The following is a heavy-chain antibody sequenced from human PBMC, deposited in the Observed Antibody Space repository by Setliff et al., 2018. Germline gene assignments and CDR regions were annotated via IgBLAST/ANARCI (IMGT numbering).Heavy chain of an antibody. J-gene: IGHJ4*02. CDR1: GFTFNNYC. D-gene: IGHD4-17*01. CDR2: ISSSSSYI. V-gene: IGHV3-21*04. CDR3: ARDWRDYGAMGY. Sequence: PGGSLRLSCAGSGFTFNNYCMTWVRQAPGKGLEWVSIISSSSSYIYYADSVKGRFTISRDNAKNSLYLQMNSLRAEDTAVYYCARDWRDYGAMGYWGQGTLVTVSS.